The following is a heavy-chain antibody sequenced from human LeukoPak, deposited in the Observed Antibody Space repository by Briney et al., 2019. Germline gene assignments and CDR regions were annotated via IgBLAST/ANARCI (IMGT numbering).Heavy chain of an antibody. CDR2: IWYDGSNK. J-gene: IGHJ4*02. V-gene: IGHV3-33*06. CDR3: AKNYYDSNGYLDY. D-gene: IGHD3-22*01. Sequence: GGSLRLSCAASGFTFSSYGMHWVRQAPGKGLEWVAVIWYDGSNKYYADSVKGRFTISRDNSKNTLYLQMNSLRAEDTALYYCAKNYYDSNGYLDYWGQGTLVTVSS. CDR1: GFTFSSYG.